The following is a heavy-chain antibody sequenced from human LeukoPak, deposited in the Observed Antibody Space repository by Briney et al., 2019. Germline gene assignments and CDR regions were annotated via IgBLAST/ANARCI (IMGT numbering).Heavy chain of an antibody. D-gene: IGHD2/OR15-2a*01. CDR3: AREFPIPHSMAPDY. CDR1: GYTFTGYY. CDR2: INPNSGGT. V-gene: IGHV1-2*02. J-gene: IGHJ4*02. Sequence: ASVKVSCKASGYTFTGYYMHWVRQAPGQGLEGMGWINPNSGGTNYAQKFQGRVTMTRDTSISTAYMELSRLRSDDTAVYYCAREFPIPHSMAPDYWGQGTLVTVSS.